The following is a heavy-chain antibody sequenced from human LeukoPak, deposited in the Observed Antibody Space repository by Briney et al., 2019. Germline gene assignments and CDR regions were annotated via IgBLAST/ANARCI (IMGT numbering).Heavy chain of an antibody. D-gene: IGHD4-17*01. CDR2: IKGDGSST. Sequence: GGSLRLSCAASGFTFSTYWMHWVRQAPGKGLVWVARIKGDGSSTIYADSVKGRFTISRDNSKNTLYLQTSSLRAEDTAVYDCARASTTVPNLLDHWGRGTLVTVSS. J-gene: IGHJ4*02. CDR3: ARASTTVPNLLDH. V-gene: IGHV3-74*01. CDR1: GFTFSTYW.